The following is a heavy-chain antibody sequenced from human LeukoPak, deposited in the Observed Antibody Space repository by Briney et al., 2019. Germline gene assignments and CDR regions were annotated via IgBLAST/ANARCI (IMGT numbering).Heavy chain of an antibody. Sequence: SETLSLTCTVSGCSISSHYWRWIRQPPGKGLEWIGYIYYSGSTNYNPSLKSRVTISVDTSKNQFSLKLSSVTAADTAVYYCARRFESSSSSFYYYYYMDVWGKGTTVTVSS. CDR1: GCSISSHY. CDR3: ARRFESSSSSFYYYYYMDV. CDR2: IYYSGST. V-gene: IGHV4-59*11. D-gene: IGHD6-6*01. J-gene: IGHJ6*03.